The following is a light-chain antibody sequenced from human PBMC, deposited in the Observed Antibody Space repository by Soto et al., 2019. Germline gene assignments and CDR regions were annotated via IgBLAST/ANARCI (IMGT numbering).Light chain of an antibody. Sequence: EMVMTQPPGTLSVSPGERATLSCRASKSVSSNLAWYQQKPGQAPRLLIYGASTRATGIPARFSGSGSGTEFTLTISSLQSEDFAVYYCQQYSNWPPLITFGQGTRLEIK. CDR3: QQYSNWPPLIT. CDR2: GAS. J-gene: IGKJ5*01. V-gene: IGKV3-15*01. CDR1: KSVSSN.